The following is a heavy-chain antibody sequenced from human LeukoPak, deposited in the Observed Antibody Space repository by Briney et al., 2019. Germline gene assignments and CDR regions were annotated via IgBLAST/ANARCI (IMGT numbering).Heavy chain of an antibody. CDR3: ARTLRVHYYGSGSYFDY. Sequence: GASVKVSCKASGGTFSSYAISWVRQAPGQGLEWMGWISAYNGNTNYAQKLQGRVTMTTDTSTSTAYMELRSLRSDDTAVYYCARTLRVHYYGSGSYFDYWGQGTLVTVSS. V-gene: IGHV1-18*01. J-gene: IGHJ4*02. CDR1: GGTFSSYA. CDR2: ISAYNGNT. D-gene: IGHD3-10*01.